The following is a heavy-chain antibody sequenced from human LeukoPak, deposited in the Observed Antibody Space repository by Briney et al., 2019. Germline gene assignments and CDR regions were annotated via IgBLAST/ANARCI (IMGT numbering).Heavy chain of an antibody. CDR1: GFTVSSNY. J-gene: IGHJ6*03. CDR3: ARDRHTAMVYYYYYMDV. V-gene: IGHV3-66*01. D-gene: IGHD5-18*01. Sequence: PGGSLRLSCAASGFTVSSNYMSWVRQAPGKGLEWVSVIYSGGSTYYADPVKGRFTISRDNARNSLYLQMNSLRDEDTAVYYCARDRHTAMVYYYYYMDVWGTGTTVTVSS. CDR2: IYSGGST.